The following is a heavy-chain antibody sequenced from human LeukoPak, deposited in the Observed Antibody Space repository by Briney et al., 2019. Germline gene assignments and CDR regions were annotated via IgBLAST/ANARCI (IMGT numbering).Heavy chain of an antibody. CDR1: GGSISSGSYY. V-gene: IGHV4-61*02. Sequence: SQTLSLTCTVSGGSISSGSYYWSWIRQPAGKGLEWIGRIYTSGSTNYNPSLKSRVTISVDTSKNQFSLKLSSVTAADTAVYYCARQVDVGCSSASCYGHGAFDIWGPGTVVTVSS. D-gene: IGHD2-2*01. CDR2: IYTSGST. CDR3: ARQVDVGCSSASCYGHGAFDI. J-gene: IGHJ3*02.